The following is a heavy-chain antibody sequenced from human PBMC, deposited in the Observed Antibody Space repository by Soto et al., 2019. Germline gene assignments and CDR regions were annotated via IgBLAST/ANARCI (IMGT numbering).Heavy chain of an antibody. CDR2: IYHSGST. D-gene: IGHD3-22*01. V-gene: IGHV4-30-2*01. CDR1: GGSISSGGYS. CDR3: ARSSYYDSSGFLDYYYGMDV. Sequence: QLQLQESGSGLVKPSQTLSLTCAVSGGSISSGGYSWSWIRQPPGKGLEWIGYIYHSGSTYYNPSLKSRVTISVDRSKNQFSLKLSSVTAADTAVYYCARSSYYDSSGFLDYYYGMDVWGQGTTVTVSS. J-gene: IGHJ6*02.